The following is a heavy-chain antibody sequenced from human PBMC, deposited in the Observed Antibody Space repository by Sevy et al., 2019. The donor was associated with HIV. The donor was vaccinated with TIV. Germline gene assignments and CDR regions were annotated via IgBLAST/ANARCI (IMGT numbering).Heavy chain of an antibody. Sequence: GGSLRLSCAASGFIFSNAWMSWVRQAPGKGLEWVGRIKSKSDGGPSDYAAHVQGRFSISRADSRNTLYLQMNSLKTEDTAVYYCTSMTTVEGVFDFWGQGTLVTVSS. J-gene: IGHJ4*02. V-gene: IGHV3-15*01. CDR3: TSMTTVEGVFDF. D-gene: IGHD4-17*01. CDR2: IKSKSDGGPS. CDR1: GFIFSNAW.